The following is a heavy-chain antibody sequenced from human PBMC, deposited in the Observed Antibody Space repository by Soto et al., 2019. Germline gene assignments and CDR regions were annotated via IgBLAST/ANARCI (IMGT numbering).Heavy chain of an antibody. CDR3: ARVDYGDYPWFDP. D-gene: IGHD4-17*01. V-gene: IGHV4-61*01. CDR2: VYYNGST. Sequence: QVQLQESGPGLVKPSDTLSLTCSVSGGSVSSHLYYWVWIRQPPGNGLEWIANVYYNGSTNYNPSLKSRVTVSLDTSRNQFSLKLSSVTAADKAVYYCARVDYGDYPWFDPWGQGTPVTVSS. J-gene: IGHJ5*02. CDR1: GGSVSSHLYY.